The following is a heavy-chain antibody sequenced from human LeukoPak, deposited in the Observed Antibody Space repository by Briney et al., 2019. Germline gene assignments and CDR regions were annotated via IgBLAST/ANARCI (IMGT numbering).Heavy chain of an antibody. V-gene: IGHV1-58*02. CDR2: IVVGSGNT. J-gene: IGHJ6*02. Sequence: SVKVSCKASGFTFTSSAMQWVRQARGQRLEWIGWIVVGSGNTNYAQKFQERVTITRDLSTSTAYMELSSLRSEDTAVYYCAATIVGAASAYYYYGMDVWGQGTTVTVSS. CDR1: GFTFTSSA. CDR3: AATIVGAASAYYYYGMDV. D-gene: IGHD1-26*01.